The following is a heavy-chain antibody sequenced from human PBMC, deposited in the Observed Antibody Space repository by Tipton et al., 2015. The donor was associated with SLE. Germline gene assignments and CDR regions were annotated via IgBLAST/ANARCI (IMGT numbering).Heavy chain of an antibody. J-gene: IGHJ2*01. CDR1: GFTVSSNY. V-gene: IGHV3-53*04. CDR2: IYSGGST. D-gene: IGHD6-13*01. Sequence: SLRLSCAASGFTVSSNYMSWVRQAPGKGLEWVSVIYSGGSTYYADSVKGRFTISRHNSKNTLYLQMNSLRAEDTAVYYCAREGSAAGRYFDLWGRGTLVTGSS. CDR3: AREGSAAGRYFDL.